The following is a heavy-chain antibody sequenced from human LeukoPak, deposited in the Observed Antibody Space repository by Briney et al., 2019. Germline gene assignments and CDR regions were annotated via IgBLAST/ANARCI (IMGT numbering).Heavy chain of an antibody. J-gene: IGHJ4*02. Sequence: TASETLSLTCTVSGGSISSYYWSWIRQPPGKGLEWIGYIYCSGSTNYNPSLKSRVTISVDTSKNQFSLKLSSVTAADTAVYYCARHGAGRYYDSSGYYSELDYWGQGTLVTISS. CDR3: ARHGAGRYYDSSGYYSELDY. D-gene: IGHD3-22*01. V-gene: IGHV4-59*08. CDR1: GGSISSYY. CDR2: IYCSGST.